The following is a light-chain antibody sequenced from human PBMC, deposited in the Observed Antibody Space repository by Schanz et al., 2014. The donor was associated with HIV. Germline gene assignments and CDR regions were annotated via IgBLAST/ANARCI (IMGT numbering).Light chain of an antibody. CDR2: WAS. V-gene: IGKV4-1*01. J-gene: IGKJ1*01. CDR1: QSVLYSSNNKNY. CDR3: QKYSSAPWT. Sequence: DIVMTQSPDSLAVSLGERATINCKSSQSVLYSSNNKNYLAWYQQKPGQPPKLLIYWASTRESGVPDRFSGSGSGTDFTLTINSLQPEDIATYYCQKYSSAPWTFGQGTKVETK.